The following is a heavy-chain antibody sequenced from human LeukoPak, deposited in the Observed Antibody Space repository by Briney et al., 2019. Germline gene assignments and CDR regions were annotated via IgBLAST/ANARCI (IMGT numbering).Heavy chain of an antibody. D-gene: IGHD2-2*01. CDR2: IWYDGSNK. Sequence: GGSLRLSCAASGFTFSNYGMHWVRQAPGKGLEWVAVIWYDGSNKYYAGSVKGRFTISRDNSKNTLYLQMNSLRDEDMAVYYCASHCSSTSCYAGDYWGQGTLVTVSS. J-gene: IGHJ4*02. V-gene: IGHV3-33*01. CDR1: GFTFSNYG. CDR3: ASHCSSTSCYAGDY.